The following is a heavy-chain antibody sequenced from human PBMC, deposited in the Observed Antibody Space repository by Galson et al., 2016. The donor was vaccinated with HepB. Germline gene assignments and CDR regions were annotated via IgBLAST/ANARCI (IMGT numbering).Heavy chain of an antibody. Sequence: LSLTCNVSGGSISSGGYYWSWIRQQPGKGLEWIGYRHYSGSTYYNPSLKSRLTISGDTSKNELYLKLSDVTAADTAVYYCARASKFRGVIGFDPWGQGTLVTVSS. V-gene: IGHV4-31*03. CDR3: ARASKFRGVIGFDP. J-gene: IGHJ5*02. CDR1: GGSISSGGYY. CDR2: RHYSGST. D-gene: IGHD3-10*01.